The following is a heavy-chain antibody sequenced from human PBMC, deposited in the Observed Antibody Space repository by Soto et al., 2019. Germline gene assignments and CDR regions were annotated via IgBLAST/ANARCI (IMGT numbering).Heavy chain of an antibody. D-gene: IGHD5-12*01. V-gene: IGHV1-8*01. J-gene: IGHJ4*02. Sequence: GASVKVSCKASGYTFTSYDINWVRQATGQGLEWMGWMNPNSGNTGYAQKFQGRVTMTRNTSISTAYMELSSLRSEDTAVYYCATILRDGYNFGKGYFDYWGQGTLVSVSS. CDR3: ATILRDGYNFGKGYFDY. CDR1: GYTFTSYD. CDR2: MNPNSGNT.